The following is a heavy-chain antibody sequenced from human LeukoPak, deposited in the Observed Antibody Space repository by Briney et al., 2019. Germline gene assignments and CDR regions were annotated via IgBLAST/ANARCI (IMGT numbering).Heavy chain of an antibody. J-gene: IGHJ2*01. V-gene: IGHV3-33*01. CDR3: ARDRAVRYFDL. CDR2: IWYDGSNK. Sequence: PGGSLRLSCAASGFTFSSYGIHWVRQAPGKGLEWVAVIWYDGSNKYYADSVKGRFTISRDNSENTLNLQMNSLSVEDTAVYYCARDRAVRYFDLWGRGTLVTASS. CDR1: GFTFSSYG.